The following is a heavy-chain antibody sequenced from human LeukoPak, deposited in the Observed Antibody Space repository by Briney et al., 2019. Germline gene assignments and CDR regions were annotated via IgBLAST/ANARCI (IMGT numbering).Heavy chain of an antibody. CDR2: IIPIFGTA. CDR3: ARDSQSYYDILTGHNLDY. J-gene: IGHJ4*02. CDR1: GYTFTNYV. D-gene: IGHD3-9*01. Sequence: SVKVSCKASGYTFTNYVISWVRQAPGQGLEWMGGIIPIFGTANYAQKFQGRVTITADESTSTAYMELSSLRSEDTAVYYCARDSQSYYDILTGHNLDYWGQGTLVTVSS. V-gene: IGHV1-69*13.